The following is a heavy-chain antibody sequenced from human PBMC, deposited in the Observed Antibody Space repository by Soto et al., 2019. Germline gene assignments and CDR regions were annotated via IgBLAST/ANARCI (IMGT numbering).Heavy chain of an antibody. CDR2: IYYTGST. J-gene: IGHJ2*01. D-gene: IGHD4-17*01. V-gene: IGHV4-31*03. Sequence: QVQLQESGPGLVKPSQTLSLTCTVSGGSISSGDYYWSWIRQHPGKGLEWIGYIYYTGSTYYNPPRKGRLSISVDTSKNQFSLKLSSVTAADTAVYYCARDRMQGTVTKGYYWFFDLWGRGTLVTVSS. CDR3: ARDRMQGTVTKGYYWFFDL. CDR1: GGSISSGDYY.